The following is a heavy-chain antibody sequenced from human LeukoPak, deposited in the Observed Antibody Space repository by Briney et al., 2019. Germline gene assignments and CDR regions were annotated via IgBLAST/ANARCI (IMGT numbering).Heavy chain of an antibody. CDR1: GGSFSGYY. D-gene: IGHD2-2*01. V-gene: IGHV4-34*01. CDR2: INHSGST. Sequence: PSETQSLTCAVYGGSFSGYYWSWIRQPPGKGLEWIGEINHSGSTNYNPSLKSRVTISVDTSKNQFSLKLSSVTAADTAVYYCARGGNVDVVVPAARPYYFDYWGQGTLVTVSS. CDR3: ARGGNVDVVVPAARPYYFDY. J-gene: IGHJ4*02.